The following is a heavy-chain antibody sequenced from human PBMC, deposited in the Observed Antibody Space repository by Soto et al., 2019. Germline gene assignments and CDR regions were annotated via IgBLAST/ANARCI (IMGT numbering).Heavy chain of an antibody. D-gene: IGHD3-3*01. CDR1: GGTFSSYA. J-gene: IGHJ4*02. CDR2: IIPIFGTA. CDR3: AGDRITIFGVVIMDFDY. V-gene: IGHV1-69*13. Sequence: SVKVSCKASGGTFSSYAISWVRQAPGQGLEWMGGIIPIFGTANYAQKFQGRVTITADESTSTAYMELSSLRSEDTAVYYCAGDRITIFGVVIMDFDYWGQGTLVTVSS.